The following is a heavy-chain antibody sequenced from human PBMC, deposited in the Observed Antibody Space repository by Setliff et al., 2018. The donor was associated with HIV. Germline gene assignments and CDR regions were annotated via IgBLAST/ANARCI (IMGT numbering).Heavy chain of an antibody. CDR3: AGGRKRDGYHLYYYYMDV. CDR1: GGSISSFY. D-gene: IGHD5-12*01. CDR2: IYYSGST. Sequence: SETLSLTCTVSGGSISSFYWSWIRQPPGKGLEWIGYIYYSGSTNYNPSLKSRVTRSVDTSKNQFSLKLSSVTAADAAVYYVAGGRKRDGYHLYYYYMDVWDKGTTVTVSS. V-gene: IGHV4-59*12. J-gene: IGHJ6*03.